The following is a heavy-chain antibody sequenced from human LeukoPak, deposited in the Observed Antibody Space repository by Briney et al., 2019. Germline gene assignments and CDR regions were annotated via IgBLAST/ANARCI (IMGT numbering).Heavy chain of an antibody. D-gene: IGHD1-14*01. V-gene: IGHV3-7*01. J-gene: IGHJ3*02. CDR3: ARDCGIGRGTFDI. CDR1: GFTFSSYW. Sequence: ASLRLSCAASGFTFSSYWMSWVRQAPGKGLEWVANIKQDGSEKYNVDSVKGRFTTSTDNAEKSLYRQVDSLRAEDTAVYYCARDCGIGRGTFDIWGQGTMVTVSS. CDR2: IKQDGSEK.